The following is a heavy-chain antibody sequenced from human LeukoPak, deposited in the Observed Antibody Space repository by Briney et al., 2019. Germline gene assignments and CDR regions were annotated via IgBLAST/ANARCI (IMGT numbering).Heavy chain of an antibody. CDR2: IKQDGSEK. CDR3: ARSSSERVLCDSSGYYYFDY. Sequence: GGSLRLSCAASGFTFSSYWMSWVRQAPGKGLEWVANIKQDGSEKYYVDSVKGRFTISRDNAKNSLYLQMNSLRAEDTAVYYCARSSSERVLCDSSGYYYFDYWGQGTLVTVSS. CDR1: GFTFSSYW. D-gene: IGHD3-22*01. V-gene: IGHV3-7*01. J-gene: IGHJ4*02.